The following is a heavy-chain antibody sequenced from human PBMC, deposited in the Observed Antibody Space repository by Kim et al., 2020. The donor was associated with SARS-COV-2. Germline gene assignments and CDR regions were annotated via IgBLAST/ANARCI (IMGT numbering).Heavy chain of an antibody. Sequence: GGSLRLSCAASGFTFSSYGMHWVRQAPGKGLEWVAVISYDGSNKYYADSVKGRFTISRDNSKNTLYLQMNSLRAEDTAVYYCAKVPDYGSGTYPYYYGMDVWGQGTTVTVSS. CDR3: AKVPDYGSGTYPYYYGMDV. J-gene: IGHJ6*02. CDR1: GFTFSSYG. V-gene: IGHV3-30*18. CDR2: ISYDGSNK. D-gene: IGHD3-10*01.